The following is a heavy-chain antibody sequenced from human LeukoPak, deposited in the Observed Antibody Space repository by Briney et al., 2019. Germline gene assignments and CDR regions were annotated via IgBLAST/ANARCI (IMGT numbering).Heavy chain of an antibody. CDR1: GFTFDDYA. Sequence: GRSLRLSCTASGFTFDDYAMHWVRQVPGKSPEWLATISWNSGSIGYADYVKGRFTISRDNSGNSVFLLMNDLRPDDTAMYFCAKDTTMALAYYYMDVWGKGTRVIV. CDR2: ISWNSGSI. V-gene: IGHV3-9*01. J-gene: IGHJ6*03. D-gene: IGHD1-1*01. CDR3: AKDTTMALAYYYMDV.